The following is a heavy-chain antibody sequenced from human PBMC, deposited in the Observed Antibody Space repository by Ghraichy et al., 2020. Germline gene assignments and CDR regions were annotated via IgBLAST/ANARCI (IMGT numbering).Heavy chain of an antibody. CDR1: GFTFSSYS. D-gene: IGHD5-12*01. V-gene: IGHV3-21*01. CDR2: ISSSSSYI. CDR3: ARDRREYSGYVNAPYYYYGMDV. Sequence: GGSLRLSCAASGFTFSSYSMNWVRQAPGKGLEWVSSISSSSSYIYYADSVKGRFTISRDNAKNSLYLQMNSLRAEDTAVYYCARDRREYSGYVNAPYYYYGMDVWGQGTTVTVSS. J-gene: IGHJ6*02.